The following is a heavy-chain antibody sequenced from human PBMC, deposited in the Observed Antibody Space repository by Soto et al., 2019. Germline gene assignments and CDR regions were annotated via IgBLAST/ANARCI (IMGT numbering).Heavy chain of an antibody. D-gene: IGHD5-18*01. J-gene: IGHJ6*02. CDR1: GYSFTSYW. CDR2: IDPSDSYT. CDR3: ARVGIQLWPPAGPYGMDV. Sequence: GESLKISCKGSGYSFTSYWISWVRQMPGKGLEWMGRIDPSDSYTNYSPSFQGHVTISADKSISTAYLQWSSLKASDTAMYYCARVGIQLWPPAGPYGMDVWGQGTTVTVSS. V-gene: IGHV5-10-1*01.